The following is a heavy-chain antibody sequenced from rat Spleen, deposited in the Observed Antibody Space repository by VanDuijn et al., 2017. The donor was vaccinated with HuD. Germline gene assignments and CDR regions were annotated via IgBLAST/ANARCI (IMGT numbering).Heavy chain of an antibody. J-gene: IGHJ2*01. D-gene: IGHD1-1*01. Sequence: EVQLVESGGGLVQPGRSLKLSCAASGFTFNNYWMTWIRQAPGKGLEWVASITNTGGSTYYPDSVKGRFTISRDNAKITLYLQMNSLKSEDTATYYCTRDDYYSAVFDYWGQGVMVTVSS. CDR2: ITNTGGST. V-gene: IGHV5-31*01. CDR1: GFTFNNYW. CDR3: TRDDYYSAVFDY.